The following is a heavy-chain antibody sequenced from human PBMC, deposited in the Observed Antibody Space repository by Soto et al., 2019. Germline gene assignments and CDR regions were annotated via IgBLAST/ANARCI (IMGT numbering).Heavy chain of an antibody. CDR3: ARDIGFDYVN. CDR1: EFNVMSYW. D-gene: IGHD3-16*01. Sequence: GGSLRLCCAVSEFNVMSYWMSWVRQAPGKGLEWVASIKEDGSEIYYLQSVRGRFTISRDSAGNALHLAMNYLSAEDTGVYFCARDIGFDYVNWGQGTLVTVSS. CDR2: IKEDGSEI. V-gene: IGHV3-7*01. J-gene: IGHJ4*02.